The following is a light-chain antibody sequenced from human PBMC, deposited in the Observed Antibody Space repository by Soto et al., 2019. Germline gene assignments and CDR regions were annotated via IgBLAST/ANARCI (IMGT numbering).Light chain of an antibody. CDR3: QQYGRSPFT. CDR1: QSIYLNA. CDR2: GAS. J-gene: IGKJ3*01. V-gene: IGKV3-20*01. Sequence: IVLTQSPGTLSLSPGERATLSCRASQSIYLNALAWYQQKPGQTPRLLIYGASTRATDNPDRFSGSGSRTDFALTISRLEPEDFAMYYCQQYGRSPFTFGPGTRVDLK.